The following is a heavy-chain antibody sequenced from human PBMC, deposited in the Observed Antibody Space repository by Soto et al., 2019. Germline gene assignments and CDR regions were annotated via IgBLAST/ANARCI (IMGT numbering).Heavy chain of an antibody. D-gene: IGHD3-10*01. Sequence: PXESLKVSWKCSGNSFSTYWINSVRQMPGKGLEWMGRIDPSDSYTDYGPSFQGHVTISADKSLSAAYLQWSSLKASDTAMYYCTRLLGYGSERFSNDKETKRYLYAMDVCGQRTTVPVPS. CDR3: TRLLGYGSERFSNDKETKRYLYAMDV. CDR2: IDPSDSYT. V-gene: IGHV5-10-1*01. CDR1: GNSFSTYW. J-gene: IGHJ6*02.